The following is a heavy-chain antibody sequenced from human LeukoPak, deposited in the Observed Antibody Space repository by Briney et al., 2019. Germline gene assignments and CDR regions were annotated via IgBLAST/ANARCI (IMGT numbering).Heavy chain of an antibody. CDR3: ARYFTAVASTVRLDY. V-gene: IGHV3-7*03. J-gene: IGHJ4*02. CDR2: MSPDGTKK. D-gene: IGHD6-19*01. CDR1: GFTFSSYA. Sequence: GGSLRLSCAASGFTFSSYAMSWVRQAPGKGLEWVATMSPDGTKKYYVDSVEGRFAASRDNARNSLYLQMNSLRAEDTAVYYCARYFTAVASTVRLDYWGQGTLVTVSS.